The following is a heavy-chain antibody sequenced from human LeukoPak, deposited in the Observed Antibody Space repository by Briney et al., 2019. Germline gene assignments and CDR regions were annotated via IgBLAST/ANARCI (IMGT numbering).Heavy chain of an antibody. V-gene: IGHV4-59*01. J-gene: IGHJ6*02. Sequence: PSETLSLTCTVSGGSISSYYWSWIRQPPGKGLEWIGYIYYSGSTNYNPSPKSRVTISVDTSKNQFSLKLSSVTAADTAVYYCARVKYYDFWSGYYYYYYGMDVWGQGTTVTVSS. CDR1: GGSISSYY. CDR3: ARVKYYDFWSGYYYYYYGMDV. CDR2: IYYSGST. D-gene: IGHD3-3*01.